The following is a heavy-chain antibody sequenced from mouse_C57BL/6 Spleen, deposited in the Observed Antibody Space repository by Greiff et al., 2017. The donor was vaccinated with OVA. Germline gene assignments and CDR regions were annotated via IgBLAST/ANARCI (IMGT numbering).Heavy chain of an antibody. CDR1: GFTFSDYY. CDR2: INYDGSST. Sequence: EVMLVESEGGLVQPGRSMKLSCTASGFTFSDYYMAWVRQVPEKGLEWVANINYDGSSTYYLDSLKSRFIISRDNAKNILYLQMSSLKSEDTATYYCARGGYGSSFFAYWGQGTLVTVSA. V-gene: IGHV5-16*01. CDR3: ARGGYGSSFFAY. J-gene: IGHJ3*01. D-gene: IGHD1-1*01.